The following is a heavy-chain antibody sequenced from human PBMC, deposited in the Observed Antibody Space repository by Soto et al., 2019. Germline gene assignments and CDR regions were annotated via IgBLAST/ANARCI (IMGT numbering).Heavy chain of an antibody. V-gene: IGHV5-51*01. CDR3: VRRRGYSSSGAFDY. Sequence: PGAALRISYKASEDIFTNYWIGWVRQMPGRGLEWMGIIYPGDSDTRYSPSFEGQVTFSVDKSINTAYLHLSTLKASDTAMFYCVRRRGYSSSGAFDYWAQGTLGT. J-gene: IGHJ4*02. CDR1: EDIFTNYW. D-gene: IGHD6-6*01. CDR2: IYPGDSDT.